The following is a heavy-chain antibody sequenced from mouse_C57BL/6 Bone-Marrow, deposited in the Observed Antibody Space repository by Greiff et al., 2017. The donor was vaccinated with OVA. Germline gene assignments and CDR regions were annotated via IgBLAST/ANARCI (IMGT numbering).Heavy chain of an antibody. J-gene: IGHJ1*03. CDR2: LDPEDGET. V-gene: IGHV14-2*01. Sequence: VQLQQSGAELVKPGASVKLSCTASGFNIKDYYMHWVKQRTEQGLEWIGRLDPEDGETKSAPKFQGKATITADTSSNTAYLQLSSLTSEDTAVYYCAIYYGNSYWYFDVWGTGTTVTVSS. CDR1: GFNIKDYY. CDR3: AIYYGNSYWYFDV. D-gene: IGHD2-1*01.